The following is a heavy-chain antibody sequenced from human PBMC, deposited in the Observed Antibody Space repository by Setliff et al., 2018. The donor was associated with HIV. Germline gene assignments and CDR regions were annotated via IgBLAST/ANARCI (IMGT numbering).Heavy chain of an antibody. Sequence: SETLSLTCTVSGGSISSGDYYWGWIRQPPGKELEWIGNIYHSGSTNYNPSLKSRAAISVDRSKRHFFLKLRSVTAADTAVYYCARQWAERVMDVWGNGTTVTVSS. CDR3: ARQWAERVMDV. J-gene: IGHJ6*03. CDR2: IYHSGST. D-gene: IGHD1-26*01. V-gene: IGHV4-39*01. CDR1: GGSISSGDYY.